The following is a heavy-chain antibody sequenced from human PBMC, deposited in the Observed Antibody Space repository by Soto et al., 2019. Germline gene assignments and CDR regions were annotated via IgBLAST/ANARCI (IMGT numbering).Heavy chain of an antibody. V-gene: IGHV3-30*04. Sequence: GGSLRLSCAASGFTFRSYAMHWVRQAPGKGLEWVAIISYDGNNKYYADSVKGRFTISRDNSKNTLFLQMNSLRTDDTAVYYCARAFRDYYDPSGQLHYWGQGTQVTVSS. J-gene: IGHJ4*02. D-gene: IGHD3-22*01. CDR3: ARAFRDYYDPSGQLHY. CDR1: GFTFRSYA. CDR2: ISYDGNNK.